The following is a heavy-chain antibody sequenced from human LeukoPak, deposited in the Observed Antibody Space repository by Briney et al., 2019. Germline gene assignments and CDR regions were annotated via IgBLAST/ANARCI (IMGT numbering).Heavy chain of an antibody. CDR1: GFTFSSYW. V-gene: IGHV3-74*01. D-gene: IGHD1-26*01. CDR2: INSDGSST. J-gene: IGHJ4*02. Sequence: GGSLRLSCAASGFTFSSYWMHWVRQAPGKGLVWVSRINSDGSSTSYADSVKGRFTISRDNAKNSLYLRMNNLRGEDTAVYYCARGATGSYHYDSWGQGTLVTVSS. CDR3: ARGATGSYHYDS.